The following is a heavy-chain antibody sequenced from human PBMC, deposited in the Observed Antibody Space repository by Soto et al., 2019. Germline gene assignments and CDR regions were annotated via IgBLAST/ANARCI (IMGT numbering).Heavy chain of an antibody. CDR3: AIIEGSAADAGD. CDR2: VRPGGGRT. Sequence: QVQMVQSGAEVKKPRASVKVSCKTSGYTFTSYYVHWVRQAPGRGLEWMGVVRPGGGRTDYAQKFQGRVTMTRDTPTTTVYMDLSNLRSDDTAVYYCAIIEGSAADAGDWGQGTLVTVSS. J-gene: IGHJ4*02. CDR1: GYTFTSYY. V-gene: IGHV1-46*01. D-gene: IGHD2-15*01.